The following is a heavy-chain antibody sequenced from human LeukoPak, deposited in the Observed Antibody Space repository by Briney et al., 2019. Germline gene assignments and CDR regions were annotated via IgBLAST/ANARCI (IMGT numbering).Heavy chain of an antibody. CDR1: GGSISSSSYY. Sequence: SETLSLTCTVSGGSISSSSYYWGWIRQPPGKGLEWIGSIHYSGSTYYNPSLKSRVTISVDTSKNQFSLKLSSVTAADTAVYYCARDRYMDVWGKGTTVTVSS. CDR3: ARDRYMDV. V-gene: IGHV4-39*07. J-gene: IGHJ6*03. CDR2: IHYSGST.